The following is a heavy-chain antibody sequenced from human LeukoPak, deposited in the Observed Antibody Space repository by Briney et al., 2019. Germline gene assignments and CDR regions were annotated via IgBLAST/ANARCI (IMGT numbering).Heavy chain of an antibody. CDR1: GGSISSYY. CDR2: IYYSGST. Sequence: PSETLSLTCTVSGGSISSYYWSWIRQPAGKGLEWIGYIYYSGSTNYNPSLKSRVTISVDTSKSQFSLKLSSVTAADTAVYYCARGHFGVVHYYYYYMDVWGKGTTVTVSS. D-gene: IGHD3-3*01. J-gene: IGHJ6*03. CDR3: ARGHFGVVHYYYYYMDV. V-gene: IGHV4-59*01.